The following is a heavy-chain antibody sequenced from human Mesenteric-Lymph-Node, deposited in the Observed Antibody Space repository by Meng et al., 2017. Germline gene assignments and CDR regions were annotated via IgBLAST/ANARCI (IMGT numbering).Heavy chain of an antibody. J-gene: IGHJ4*02. V-gene: IGHV3-21*01. CDR3: ARDTPGLLFDY. D-gene: IGHD5-18*01. CDR1: GFTFSSYT. CDR2: ISSSSNYI. Sequence: EVQLVESGGGLVKPGGSLRLSCAASGFTFSSYTMNWVRRAPGKGLEWVSSISSSSNYIYSADSVKGRFTISRDNAKNSLYLQMNSLRAGDTAVYYCARDTPGLLFDYWGQGTLVTVSS.